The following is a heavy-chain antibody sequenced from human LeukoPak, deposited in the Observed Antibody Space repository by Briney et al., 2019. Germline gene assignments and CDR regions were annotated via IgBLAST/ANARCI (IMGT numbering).Heavy chain of an antibody. V-gene: IGHV4-59*02. CDR3: ARDHFDSRGYYYEGFDP. Sequence: SETLSLTCTVSGGSVSSYYWSWIRQPPGKGLEWIGYISYSGSTNYNPSLKSRVTISVDTSKNQFSLRLSSVIAADTAVYYCARDHFDSRGYYYEGFDPWGQGTLVTVSS. J-gene: IGHJ5*02. CDR2: ISYSGST. CDR1: GGSVSSYY. D-gene: IGHD3-22*01.